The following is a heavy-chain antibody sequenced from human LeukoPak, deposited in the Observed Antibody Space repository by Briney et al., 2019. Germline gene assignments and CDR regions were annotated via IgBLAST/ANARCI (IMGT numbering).Heavy chain of an antibody. V-gene: IGHV3-9*01. J-gene: IGHJ5*02. CDR3: AKDIQPRSSSWYGWLDP. CDR2: ISWNSGSI. Sequence: GGSLRLSCAASGFTFDDYAMHWVRQAPGKGLEWVSGISWNSGSIGYADSVKGRFTISRDNAKNSLYLQMNSLRAEDTALYYCAKDIQPRSSSWYGWLDPWGQGTLVTVSS. D-gene: IGHD6-13*01. CDR1: GFTFDDYA.